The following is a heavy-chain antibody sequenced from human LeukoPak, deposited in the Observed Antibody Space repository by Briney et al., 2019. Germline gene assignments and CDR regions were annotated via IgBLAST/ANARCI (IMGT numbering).Heavy chain of an antibody. D-gene: IGHD1-1*01. V-gene: IGHV1-46*01. CDR1: GYTFTSYY. CDR2: INRSGGST. CDR3: ARGLEEAFDI. Sequence: GASVKVSFKASGYTFTSYYMHWVRQAPGQGLEWMGIINRSGGSTSYAQKFQGRVTMTSDLSKSTVYMGLSSLRSDDAAVYYWARGLEEAFDIWGQGTVVTVSS. J-gene: IGHJ3*02.